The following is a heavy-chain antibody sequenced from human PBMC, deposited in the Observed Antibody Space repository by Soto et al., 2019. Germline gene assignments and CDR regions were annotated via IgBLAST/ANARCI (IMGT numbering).Heavy chain of an antibody. Sequence: EVQLLESGGGLVQPGGSLRLSCAASGFSFSSYAMNWVRQAPGKGLEWVSGISSGDNTDYADSVKGRFAISRDTSKKTLYLQMNSLRPEDTSLYYCAKARAMLTAVITCFDNWGQGTLVTVSS. CDR3: AKARAMLTAVITCFDN. V-gene: IGHV3-23*01. D-gene: IGHD2-21*01. CDR2: ISSGDNT. CDR1: GFSFSSYA. J-gene: IGHJ4*02.